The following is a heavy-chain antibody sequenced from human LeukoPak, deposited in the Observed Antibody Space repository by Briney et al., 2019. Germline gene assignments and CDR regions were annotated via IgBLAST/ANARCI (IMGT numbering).Heavy chain of an antibody. J-gene: IGHJ4*02. CDR2: IRYDGSNK. CDR1: GFTFSNYG. CDR3: AKDRLRGGYGFDLMDY. Sequence: PGGSLRLSCAASGFTFSNYGMNWVRQGPGKGLEGVSFIRYDGSNKYYADSVKGRFTISRDNSKNTLYLQMHSLSAEDTAVYYCAKDRLRGGYGFDLMDYWGQGTLVTVSS. D-gene: IGHD5-18*01. V-gene: IGHV3-30*02.